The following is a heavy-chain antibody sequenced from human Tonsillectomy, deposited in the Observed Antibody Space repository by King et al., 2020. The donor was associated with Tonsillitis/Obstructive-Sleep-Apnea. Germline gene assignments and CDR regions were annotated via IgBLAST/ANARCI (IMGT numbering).Heavy chain of an antibody. CDR2: ISGSGGST. Sequence: VQLVESGGGLVQPGGSLRLSCGASGFTFRSYAMSWVRQAPGKGLEWVSAISGSGGSTYYADSVKGRFTISRDNSKNTLYLQMNSLRAEDTAVFYCAKALGDYEPYYGMDVWGQGTTVTVSS. J-gene: IGHJ6*02. V-gene: IGHV3-23*04. CDR1: GFTFRSYA. CDR3: AKALGDYEPYYGMDV. D-gene: IGHD4-17*01.